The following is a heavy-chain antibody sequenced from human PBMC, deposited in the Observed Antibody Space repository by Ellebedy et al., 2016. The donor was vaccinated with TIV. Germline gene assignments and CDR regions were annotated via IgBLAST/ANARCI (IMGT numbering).Heavy chain of an antibody. V-gene: IGHV3-30*18. D-gene: IGHD2-2*01. CDR1: GFTFSNYG. Sequence: GGSLRLXXAASGFTFSNYGIHWVRQAPGKGLEWVAVISYDGSNKYYADSVRGRFTISKDNSKNTLYLQMNSLRPDDTAVYYCAKDALEVVPAAPHYWGRGTLVTVSS. CDR3: AKDALEVVPAAPHY. CDR2: ISYDGSNK. J-gene: IGHJ4*02.